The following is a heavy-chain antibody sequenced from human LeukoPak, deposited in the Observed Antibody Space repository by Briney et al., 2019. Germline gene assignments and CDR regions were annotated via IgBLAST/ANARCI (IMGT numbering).Heavy chain of an antibody. CDR1: GFTFSNSA. D-gene: IGHD6-19*01. J-gene: IGHJ4*01. CDR2: LSGSGITT. Sequence: GGSLRLSCAASGFTFSNSAMSWVRQAPGKGLEWVSTLSGSGITTYYADSVKGRFTLSRDNSKNTLYLQMNSLRAEDTAVYYCAKGIYSSGWSYFDYWGHGTLVTVSS. CDR3: AKGIYSSGWSYFDY. V-gene: IGHV3-23*01.